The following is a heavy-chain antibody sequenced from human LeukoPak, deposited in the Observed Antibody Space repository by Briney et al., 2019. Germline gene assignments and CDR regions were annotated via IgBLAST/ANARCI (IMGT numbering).Heavy chain of an antibody. D-gene: IGHD6-19*01. CDR3: ARGVEKQYSNWFDP. Sequence: GGSLRLSCAASGFTFSSYSMNWVRQAPGKGLEWVSSISSSSSYIYHADSVKGRFTISRDNAKNSLYLQMNSLRAEDTAVYYCARGVEKQYSNWFDPWGQGTLVTVSS. CDR1: GFTFSSYS. V-gene: IGHV3-21*01. J-gene: IGHJ5*02. CDR2: ISSSSSYI.